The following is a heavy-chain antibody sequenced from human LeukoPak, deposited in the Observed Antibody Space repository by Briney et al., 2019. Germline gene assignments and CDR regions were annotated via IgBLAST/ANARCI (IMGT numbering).Heavy chain of an antibody. V-gene: IGHV3-21*01. CDR3: ARDWGYYYYYGMDV. CDR2: ISSSSSYI. Sequence: GGSLRLSCAASGFTFSSYSVNWVRQAPGKGLEWVSSISSSSSYIYCADSVKGRFTISRDNAKNSLYLQMNSLRAEDTAVYYCARDWGYYYYYGMDVWGQGTTVTVSS. CDR1: GFTFSSYS. J-gene: IGHJ6*02. D-gene: IGHD3-16*01.